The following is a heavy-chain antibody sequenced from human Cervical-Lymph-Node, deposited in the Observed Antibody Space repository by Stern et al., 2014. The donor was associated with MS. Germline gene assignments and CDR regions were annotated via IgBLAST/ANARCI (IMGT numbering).Heavy chain of an antibody. CDR2: ITPIFGTA. D-gene: IGHD6-19*01. V-gene: IGHV1-69*01. CDR3: ASLLGRIAVASVDY. Sequence: QVQLGQSGAEVKKPGSSVTVSCTASGGTFSNSAISWVRQPPGQGLDWMCWITPIFGTANYAQKFQARVEITADESTSTTYMELTSLRSEDTAVYYCASLLGRIAVASVDYWGQGTLVTVSS. CDR1: GGTFSNSA. J-gene: IGHJ4*02.